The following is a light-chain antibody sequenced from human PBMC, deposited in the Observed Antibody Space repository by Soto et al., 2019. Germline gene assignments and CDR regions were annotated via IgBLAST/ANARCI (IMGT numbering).Light chain of an antibody. J-gene: IGLJ3*02. V-gene: IGLV2-14*01. CDR2: DVS. CDR1: SSDVGGYNY. CDR3: SSYTSSSTQV. Sequence: QSVLTQPASVSGSPGQSITISCTGTSSDVGGYNYVSWYQQHPGKAPKLMIYDVSNRPSGVSIRFSGSKSGNTASLTISGLQAEDEADYYCSSYTSSSTQVFGGGTKVTVL.